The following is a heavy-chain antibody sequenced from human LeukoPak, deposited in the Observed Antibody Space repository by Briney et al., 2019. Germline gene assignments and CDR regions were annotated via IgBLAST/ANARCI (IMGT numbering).Heavy chain of an antibody. CDR1: GFTFSNAW. V-gene: IGHV3-15*01. CDR2: IKSKTDGGTT. J-gene: IGHJ4*02. Sequence: GGSLRLSCAASGFTFSNAWMSWVRQAPGKGLEWVGRIKSKTDGGTTDYAAPVKGRFTISRDDSKNTLYLQMNSLKTEDTAVYYCTTDPGYYDSSGYYYGLDDYWGQGTLVTVSS. CDR3: TTDPGYYDSSGYYYGLDDY. D-gene: IGHD3-22*01.